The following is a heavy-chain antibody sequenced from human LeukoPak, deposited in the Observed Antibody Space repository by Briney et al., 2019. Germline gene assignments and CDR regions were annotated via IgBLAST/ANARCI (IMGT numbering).Heavy chain of an antibody. Sequence: SETLSLTCAVYGGSFSGYYWSWIRQPPGKGLEWIGEINHSGSTNYNPALKSRVTISVDTYKNQFPLKLSSVTAADTAVYYCARDQGSMIVVRTTNWYFDLWGRGTLVTVSS. J-gene: IGHJ2*01. D-gene: IGHD3-22*01. V-gene: IGHV4-34*01. CDR3: ARDQGSMIVVRTTNWYFDL. CDR1: GGSFSGYY. CDR2: INHSGST.